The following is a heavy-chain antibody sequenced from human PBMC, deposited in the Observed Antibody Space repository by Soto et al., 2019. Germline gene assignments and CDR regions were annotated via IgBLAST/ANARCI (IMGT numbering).Heavy chain of an antibody. CDR3: ARGRQGGYYDSSGYPPNYYFDY. V-gene: IGHV4-31*03. CDR2: IYYSGST. J-gene: IGHJ4*02. D-gene: IGHD3-22*01. CDR1: GGSISSGGYY. Sequence: QVQLQESGPGLVKPSQTLSLTCTVSGGSISSGGYYWSWIRQQPGKGLEWIGYIYYSGSTYYNPSLKSRVTISVDTSKNQFSLKLSSVTAADTAVYYCARGRQGGYYDSSGYPPNYYFDYWGQGTLVTVSS.